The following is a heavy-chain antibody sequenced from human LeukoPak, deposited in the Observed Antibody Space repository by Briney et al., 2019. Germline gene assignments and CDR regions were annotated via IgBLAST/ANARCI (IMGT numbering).Heavy chain of an antibody. Sequence: ASVKVSCRASGYTFTSYAMHWVRQAPGQRLEWMGWINAGNGNTKHSQKFQGRVTITRDTSASTAYMELSSLRSEDTAVYYCARLYPWSSKGAFDIWGQGTMVTVSS. CDR2: INAGNGNT. CDR3: ARLYPWSSKGAFDI. CDR1: GYTFTSYA. V-gene: IGHV1-3*01. J-gene: IGHJ3*02. D-gene: IGHD3-16*01.